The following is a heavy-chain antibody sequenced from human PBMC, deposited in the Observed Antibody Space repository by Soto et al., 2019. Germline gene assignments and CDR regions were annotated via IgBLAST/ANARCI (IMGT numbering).Heavy chain of an antibody. CDR2: ISDYNGNT. CDR1: GYTFNNYG. CDR3: ARDGYCGSGSYGMDV. J-gene: IGHJ6*02. D-gene: IGHD3-10*01. V-gene: IGHV1-18*01. Sequence: QVQLVQSGSEVKKPGASVKVSCKTSGYTFNNYGISWVRQAPGQGLEWMGWISDYNGNTNYPKKFQGRVTMTTDTSTKTVYMVLTSMRPDDTGVYYCARDGYCGSGSYGMDVWGRGTTVTVSS.